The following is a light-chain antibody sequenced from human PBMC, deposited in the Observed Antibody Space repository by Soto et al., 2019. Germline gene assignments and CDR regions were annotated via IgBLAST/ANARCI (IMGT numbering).Light chain of an antibody. CDR3: QHYNSYSEA. Sequence: DIQMTQSPSTLCASVGARVPITGRASQTISSWLAWYQQKPGKAPKLLIYKASTLKSGVPSRFSGSGSGTEFTLTISSLQPDDFATYYCQHYNSYSEAFGQGTKVDI. CDR2: KAS. J-gene: IGKJ1*01. V-gene: IGKV1-5*03. CDR1: QTISSW.